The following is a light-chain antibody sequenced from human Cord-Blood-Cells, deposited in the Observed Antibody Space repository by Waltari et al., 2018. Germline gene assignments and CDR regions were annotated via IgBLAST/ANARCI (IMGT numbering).Light chain of an antibody. V-gene: IGKV2-28*01. CDR1: QSLLHSNGYNY. CDR2: LGS. Sequence: DIVMTQSPLSLPVTPGEPASISCRSSQSLLHSNGYNYLDWYLQKPGQSPQLLIYLGSNRASGVPDRFSGSGSDTDFTLKISRVEAEDVGVYYCMQALQTPHFGQGTRLEIK. CDR3: MQALQTPH. J-gene: IGKJ5*01.